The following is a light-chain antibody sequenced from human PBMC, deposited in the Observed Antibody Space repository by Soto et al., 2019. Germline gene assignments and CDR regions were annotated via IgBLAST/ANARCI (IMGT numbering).Light chain of an antibody. Sequence: EIVMTQSPATLSVSPGERATLSCRASQSVSSNLAWYQQKPGQAPRLLIYGASTRATGIPARFSGSGSGTEFTLTISSLQFEDFVVYYCQQYNNWPPLTFGGGTTVEIK. V-gene: IGKV3-15*01. CDR2: GAS. J-gene: IGKJ4*01. CDR3: QQYNNWPPLT. CDR1: QSVSSN.